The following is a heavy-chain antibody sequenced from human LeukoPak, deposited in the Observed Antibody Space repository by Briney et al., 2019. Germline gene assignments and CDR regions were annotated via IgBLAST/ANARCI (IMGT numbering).Heavy chain of an antibody. V-gene: IGHV3-30*03. D-gene: IGHD3-22*01. Sequence: GGSLRLSCAASGFTFSSYGMHWVRQAPGKGLEWVAVISYDGSNKYYADSVKGRFTISRDNSKNTLYLQMNSLRAEDTAVYYCARETMIVVVTNYYYYMDVWGKGTTVTISS. J-gene: IGHJ6*03. CDR2: ISYDGSNK. CDR1: GFTFSSYG. CDR3: ARETMIVVVTNYYYYMDV.